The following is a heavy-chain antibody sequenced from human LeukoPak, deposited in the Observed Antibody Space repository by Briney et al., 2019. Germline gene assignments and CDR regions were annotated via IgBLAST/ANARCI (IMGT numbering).Heavy chain of an antibody. J-gene: IGHJ2*01. CDR1: GYTFTSYD. V-gene: IGHV1-8*01. CDR3: ARRVAGRQNWYFDL. D-gene: IGHD6-19*01. CDR2: MNPNSGNT. Sequence: GASVKVSCKASGYTFTSYDINWVRQATGQGLEWMGWMNPNSGNTGYAQKFQGRVTMTRNTPISTAYMELSSLRSEDTAVYYCARRVAGRQNWYFDLWGRGTLVTVSS.